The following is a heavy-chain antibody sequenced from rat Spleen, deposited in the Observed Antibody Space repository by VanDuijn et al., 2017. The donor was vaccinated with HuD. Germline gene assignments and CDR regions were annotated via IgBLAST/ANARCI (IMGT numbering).Heavy chain of an antibody. CDR3: TREDEGIDY. V-gene: IGHV4-2*01. J-gene: IGHJ2*01. CDR1: GFNFNDYW. D-gene: IGHD1-11*01. CDR2: INKDSRTI. Sequence: EVKLVESGGGLVQPGRSWKLSCAASGFNFNDYWMGWVRQAPGKGLEWIGEINKDSRTINYTPSLRDKFTISRDNAQNTLYLQMNKLGSEDTAIYYCTREDEGIDYWGQGVKVTVSS.